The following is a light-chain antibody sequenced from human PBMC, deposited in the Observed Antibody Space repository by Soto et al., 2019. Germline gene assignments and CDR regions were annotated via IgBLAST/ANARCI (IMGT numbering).Light chain of an antibody. CDR3: QQYNNWPPIT. V-gene: IGKV3-15*01. CDR1: QSVSSN. J-gene: IGKJ5*01. CDR2: GAS. Sequence: ERVMTQSPATLSVSPGERATLSCRASQSVSSNLAWYQQKPGQAPRLLIYGASTRATGIPARFSGSGSGTEFTLTISSMQSEDFAIYYCQQYNNWPPITFGQGTRLEIK.